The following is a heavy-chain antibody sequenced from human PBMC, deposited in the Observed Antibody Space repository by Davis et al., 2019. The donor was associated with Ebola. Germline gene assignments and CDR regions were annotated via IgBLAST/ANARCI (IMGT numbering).Heavy chain of an antibody. J-gene: IGHJ5*02. CDR3: ARDISS. D-gene: IGHD3-3*02. Sequence: PSETLSLTCTVSGASFSPYYWSWIRQPPGKGLEWIGYIEHHGRTEYIPSLMSRVTISLDTSRNQFSLKLSSVTPADTAVYYCARDISSWGQGTLVTVSS. CDR2: IEHHGRT. CDR1: GASFSPYY. V-gene: IGHV4-59*01.